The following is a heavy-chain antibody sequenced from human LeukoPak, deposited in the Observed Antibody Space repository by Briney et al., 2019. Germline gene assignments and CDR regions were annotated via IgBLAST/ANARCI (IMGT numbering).Heavy chain of an antibody. J-gene: IGHJ4*02. V-gene: IGHV3-74*01. CDR2: INSDGNST. CDR3: ARDSHGDYVDFDY. D-gene: IGHD4-17*01. CDR1: GFTFSSYW. Sequence: GGSLRLSCAASGFTFSSYWMHWVRQAPGKGLVWVSRINSDGNSTSYADSVKGRFTISRDNAKNTLYLQMNSLRAEDTAVYYCARDSHGDYVDFDYWGQGTLVTVSS.